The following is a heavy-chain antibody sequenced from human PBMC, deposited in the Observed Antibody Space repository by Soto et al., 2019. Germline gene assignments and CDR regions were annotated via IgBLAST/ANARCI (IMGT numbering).Heavy chain of an antibody. D-gene: IGHD3-10*01. CDR3: ARDNYYGSGSFKGSYYYYYMDV. J-gene: IGHJ6*03. Sequence: ESGGGLVQPGGSLRLSCAASGFTFSSYSMNWVRQAPGKGLEWVSYISSSSSTIYYADSVKGRFTISRDNAKNSLYLQMNSLRAEDTAVYYCARDNYYGSGSFKGSYYYYYMDVWGKGTTVTVSS. CDR1: GFTFSSYS. CDR2: ISSSSSTI. V-gene: IGHV3-48*01.